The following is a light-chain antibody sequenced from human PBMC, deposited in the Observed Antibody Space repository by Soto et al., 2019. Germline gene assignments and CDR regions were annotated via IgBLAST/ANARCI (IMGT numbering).Light chain of an antibody. J-gene: IGKJ2*01. V-gene: IGKV3-20*01. CDR1: QSVSSSY. CDR2: GAS. CDR3: QQYGSSPGYT. Sequence: EIVLTQSPGTLSLSPGERATLSCRASQSVSSSYLAWYQQRPGQAPRLLIYGASGRATGIPDRFSGSGSGTDFTLTISRLEPEDFAVYYFQQYGSSPGYTFGQGTKLEIK.